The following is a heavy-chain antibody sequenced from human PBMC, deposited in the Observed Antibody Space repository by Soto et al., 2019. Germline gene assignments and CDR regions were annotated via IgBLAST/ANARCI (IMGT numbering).Heavy chain of an antibody. V-gene: IGHV1-2*04. CDR1: GYTFTGYY. D-gene: IGHD6-13*01. CDR2: INPNSGGT. Sequence: ASVKVSCKASGYTFTGYYMHWVRQAPGQGRERMGWINPNSGGTNYAQKFQGWVTMTRDTSISTAYMELSRLRSDDTAVYYCARMASGRAAAGTSVGGWFDPWGQGTLVTVSS. J-gene: IGHJ5*02. CDR3: ARMASGRAAAGTSVGGWFDP.